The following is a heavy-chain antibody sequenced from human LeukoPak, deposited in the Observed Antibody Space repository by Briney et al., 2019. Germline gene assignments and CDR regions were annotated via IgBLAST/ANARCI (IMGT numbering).Heavy chain of an antibody. CDR1: GCTFSSYG. Sequence: GGSLRLSCAASGCTFSSYGMHWVRQAPGKGLEWVAVISYDGSNKYYADSVKGRFTISRDNSKNTLYLQMNSLRAEDTAVYYCAKDRVKWLRLRGYFDYWGQGTLVTVSS. V-gene: IGHV3-30*18. J-gene: IGHJ4*02. CDR2: ISYDGSNK. CDR3: AKDRVKWLRLRGYFDY. D-gene: IGHD5-12*01.